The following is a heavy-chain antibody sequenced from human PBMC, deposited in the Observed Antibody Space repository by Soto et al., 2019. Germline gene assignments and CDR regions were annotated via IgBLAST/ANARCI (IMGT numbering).Heavy chain of an antibody. J-gene: IGHJ6*02. CDR2: ISWNSGSM. CDR1: GFTFDDYA. CDR3: ANALEGQYYYGMDV. V-gene: IGHV3-9*01. Sequence: GGSLRLSCAASGFTFDDYAMHWVRQAPGKGLEWVSGISWNSGSMGYADSVKGRFTISRDSAKNSLYLQMNSLRAEDTALYYCANALEGQYYYGMDVWGQGTTVTVSS.